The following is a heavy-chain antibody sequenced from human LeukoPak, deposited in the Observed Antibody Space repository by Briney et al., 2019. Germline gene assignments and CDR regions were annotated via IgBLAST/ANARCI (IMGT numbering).Heavy chain of an antibody. V-gene: IGHV1-2*02. CDR3: ARDRPLDADDYYGFYFFDY. CDR2: INPNSGGT. Sequence: ASVKVSCTASGYIFTGYYMHWVRQAPGQGLEWMGWINPNSGGTHYAQKFQGRVTMTRDTSISTAYMELSRLRSDDTAVYYCARDRPLDADDYYGFYFFDYWGQGTLVTVSS. D-gene: IGHD3-10*01. CDR1: GYIFTGYY. J-gene: IGHJ4*02.